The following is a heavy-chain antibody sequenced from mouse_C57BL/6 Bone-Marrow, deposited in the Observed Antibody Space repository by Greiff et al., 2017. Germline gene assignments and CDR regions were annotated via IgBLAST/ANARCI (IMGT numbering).Heavy chain of an antibody. CDR3: AREGLTTVVARGYFDY. CDR2: IYPGSGST. Sequence: QVQLQQPGAELVKPGASVKMSCKASGYTFTSYWITWVKQRPGQGLEWIGDIYPGSGSTNYNEKFKSKATLTVDTSSSTAYMQLRSLTSEDSAVYYCAREGLTTVVARGYFDYWGQGTTLTVSS. V-gene: IGHV1-55*01. CDR1: GYTFTSYW. D-gene: IGHD1-1*01. J-gene: IGHJ2*01.